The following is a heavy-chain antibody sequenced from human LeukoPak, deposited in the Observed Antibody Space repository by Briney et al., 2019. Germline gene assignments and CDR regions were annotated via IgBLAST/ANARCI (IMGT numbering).Heavy chain of an antibody. CDR1: GFTFSNAW. Sequence: PGGSLRLSCGASGFTFSNAWMTWVRQAPGKGLEWVGRIKSKTEGGTRDYAAPVKGRFTISRDESKNTLYLQMNSLEIEDTGVYYCTTDELVWFGELSRYWGQGTLVTVSS. D-gene: IGHD3-10*01. CDR3: TTDELVWFGELSRY. J-gene: IGHJ4*02. CDR2: IKSKTEGGTR. V-gene: IGHV3-15*01.